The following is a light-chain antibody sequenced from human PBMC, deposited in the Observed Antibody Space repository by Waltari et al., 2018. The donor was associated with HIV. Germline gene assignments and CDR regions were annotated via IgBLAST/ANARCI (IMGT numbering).Light chain of an antibody. CDR2: DVS. J-gene: IGLJ2*01. CDR1: SSDVLSYNL. Sequence: QSALTQPASVSGSPGQSITISCTGTSSDVLSYNLVSWYQQHPVKAHTLIIYDVSKRPSGVSNRFSGSKSGSTASLTISGLQPEDDADYCCCSYASTTDTYVVFGGGTKLTVL. V-gene: IGLV2-23*02. CDR3: CSYASTTDTYVV.